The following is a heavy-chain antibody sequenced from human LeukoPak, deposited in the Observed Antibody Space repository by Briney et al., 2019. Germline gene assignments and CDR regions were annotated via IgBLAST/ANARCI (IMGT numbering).Heavy chain of an antibody. CDR2: IYYSGST. CDR1: GGSISSYY. D-gene: IGHD2-2*01. Sequence: SETLSLTCTVSGGSISSYYWSWIRQPPGKGLEWIGYIYYSGSTNYNPSLKSRVTISVDTSKNQFSLNLRSVTAADTAVYYCARSLSTDGIDYWGQGTLVTVSS. J-gene: IGHJ4*02. CDR3: ARSLSTDGIDY. V-gene: IGHV4-59*08.